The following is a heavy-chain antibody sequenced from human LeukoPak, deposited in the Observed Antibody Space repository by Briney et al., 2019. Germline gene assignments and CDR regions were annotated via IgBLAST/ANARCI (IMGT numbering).Heavy chain of an antibody. D-gene: IGHD3-22*01. CDR3: ARDGFYYDSSGPFDY. CDR1: GFTFSSYA. Sequence: SGGSLRLSCAASGFTFSSYAMSWVRQAPGKGLEWVSVIYSGGSTYYADSVKGRFTISRDNSKNTLYLQMNSLRAEDTAVYYCARDGFYYDSSGPFDYWGQGTLVTVSS. J-gene: IGHJ4*02. CDR2: IYSGGST. V-gene: IGHV3-53*01.